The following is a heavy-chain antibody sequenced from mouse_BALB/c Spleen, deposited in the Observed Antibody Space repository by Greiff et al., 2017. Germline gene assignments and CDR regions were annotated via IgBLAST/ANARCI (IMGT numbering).Heavy chain of an antibody. V-gene: IGHV5-6-3*01. D-gene: IGHD1-1*01. J-gene: IGHJ4*01. CDR3: ARDLDYYGSSWGKTDAMDY. CDR2: INSNGGST. Sequence: EVKLVESGGGLVQPGGSLKLSCAASGFTFSSYGMSWVRQTPDKRLELVATINSNGGSTYYPDSVKGRFTISRDNAKNTLYLQMSSLKSEDTAMYYCARDLDYYGSSWGKTDAMDYWGQGTSVTVSS. CDR1: GFTFSSYG.